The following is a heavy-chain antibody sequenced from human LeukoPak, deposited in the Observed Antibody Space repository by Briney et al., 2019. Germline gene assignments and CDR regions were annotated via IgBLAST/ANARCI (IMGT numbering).Heavy chain of an antibody. V-gene: IGHV4-34*01. CDR3: ARGPLGLTYYYGMDV. J-gene: IGHJ6*02. CDR2: INHSGST. D-gene: IGHD4/OR15-4a*01. CDR1: GGSFSDYY. Sequence: SETLSLTCAVYGGSFSDYYWTWIRQPPGKGLEWIGEINHSGSTNYNPSLKSRVSISADTSKNQFSLKLSSVTAADTAVYYCARGPLGLTYYYGMDVWGQGTTVTVSS.